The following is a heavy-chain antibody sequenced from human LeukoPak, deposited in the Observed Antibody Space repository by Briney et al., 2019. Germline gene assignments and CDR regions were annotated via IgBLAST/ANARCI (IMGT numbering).Heavy chain of an antibody. D-gene: IGHD1-14*01. CDR2: IYYSGTT. V-gene: IGHV4-38-2*02. CDR1: GYSISSGYY. CDR3: ARHEWGITNAFDI. Sequence: RPSETLSLTCTVSGYSISSGYYWGWIRQPPGKGLEWIGSIYYSGTTYYNPSLKSRVTISVDTSKKQFSLKLRSVTAADTAVYYCARHEWGITNAFDIWGQGTMDTVSS. J-gene: IGHJ3*02.